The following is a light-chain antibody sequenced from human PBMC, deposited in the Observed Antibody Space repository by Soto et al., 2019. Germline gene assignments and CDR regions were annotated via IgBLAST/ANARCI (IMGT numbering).Light chain of an antibody. Sequence: EIVLTQSPCTLSLSPVERATLSCRASQSVTSNYLAWYQQKPGQAPRLFIYGASSRATGIPDRFSGSGSGTDFTLTISRLEPEDYAVYCCQQYGRSPWTFGQGTKVDIK. J-gene: IGKJ1*01. CDR2: GAS. CDR1: QSVTSNY. V-gene: IGKV3-20*01. CDR3: QQYGRSPWT.